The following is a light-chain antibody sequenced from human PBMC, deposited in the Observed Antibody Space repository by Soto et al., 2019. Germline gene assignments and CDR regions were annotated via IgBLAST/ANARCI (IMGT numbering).Light chain of an antibody. J-gene: IGLJ3*02. Sequence: QSVLTQPPSVSEAPRQRVTISCSGSNSNIGNNAVNWYQQFPGKAPKLLIYYDDLLPSGVSDRFSGSKSGTSASLAISGLRSEDEADYYCAAWDDSLNAWVFGGGTKLTVL. CDR1: NSNIGNNA. V-gene: IGLV1-36*01. CDR2: YDD. CDR3: AAWDDSLNAWV.